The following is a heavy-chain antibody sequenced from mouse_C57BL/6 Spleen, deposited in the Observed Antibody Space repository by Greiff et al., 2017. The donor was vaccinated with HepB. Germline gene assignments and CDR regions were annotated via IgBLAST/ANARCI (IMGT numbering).Heavy chain of an antibody. CDR1: GFSLTSYG. Sequence: QVQLKESGPGLVAPSQSLSITCTVSGFSLTSYGVHWVRQPPGKGLEWLVVIWSDGSTTYNSALKSKLSIRKDNSKSHVFLKMNSLQTNDTAMYYCARHDYYGSSYSYAVDYWGQGTSVTVSS. V-gene: IGHV2-6-1*01. D-gene: IGHD1-1*01. CDR2: IWSDGST. CDR3: ARHDYYGSSYSYAVDY. J-gene: IGHJ4*01.